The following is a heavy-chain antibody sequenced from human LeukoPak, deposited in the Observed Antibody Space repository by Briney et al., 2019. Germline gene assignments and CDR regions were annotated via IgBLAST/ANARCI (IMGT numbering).Heavy chain of an antibody. V-gene: IGHV5-51*01. CDR3: ARRGVGGGVIIPFDY. J-gene: IGHJ4*02. Sequence: GESLKISCKGSGYSFTSYWIGWVRQMSGKGLEWMGIVYPGDSDTRYSPSFQGQVTISADKSISTAYLQWSSLKASDTAMYYFARRGVGGGVIIPFDYGGQGTLVTVSS. D-gene: IGHD3-10*01. CDR2: VYPGDSDT. CDR1: GYSFTSYW.